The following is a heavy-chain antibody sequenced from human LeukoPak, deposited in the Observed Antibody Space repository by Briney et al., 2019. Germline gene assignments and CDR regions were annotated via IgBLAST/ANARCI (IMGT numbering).Heavy chain of an antibody. CDR2: ISSSSSYI. J-gene: IGHJ3*02. D-gene: IGHD3-22*01. Sequence: GGSLRLSCAASGFTFSSYSMNWVRQAPGKGLEWVSSISSSSSYIYYADSVKGRFTISRDNAKNSLYLQMNSLRAEDTAVYYCARAAAYYYDSSGYPDAFDIWGQGTMVTVSS. CDR3: ARAAAYYYDSSGYPDAFDI. CDR1: GFTFSSYS. V-gene: IGHV3-21*04.